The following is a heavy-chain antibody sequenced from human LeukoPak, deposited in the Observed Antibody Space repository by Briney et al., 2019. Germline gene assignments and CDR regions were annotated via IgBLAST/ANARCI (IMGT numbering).Heavy chain of an antibody. J-gene: IGHJ4*02. CDR2: IKQDGSDK. CDR1: GFTFSVYW. V-gene: IGHV3-7*01. Sequence: GGSLRLSCGVSGFTFSVYWMSWVRQAPGKGLEWVANIKQDGSDKYYVDSVKGRFTISRDNAKNSLFLQMNSLRAEDTAVYYCARVEYCTGGSCYLVDYWGRGTLVTVSS. D-gene: IGHD2-15*01. CDR3: ARVEYCTGGSCYLVDY.